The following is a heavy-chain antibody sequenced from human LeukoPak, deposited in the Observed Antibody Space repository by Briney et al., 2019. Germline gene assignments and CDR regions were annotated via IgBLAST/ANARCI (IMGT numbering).Heavy chain of an antibody. V-gene: IGHV3-11*01. Sequence: GGSLRLSRAASGFIFSDYYMSWIRQAPGKGLEWVSSINSGGSTIYYADPVKGRFTISRDNAKNSLYLQMNSLRAEDSAVYYCVRGTNTYRYWGQGILVTVSS. CDR1: GFIFSDYY. D-gene: IGHD2/OR15-2a*01. CDR2: INSGGSTI. J-gene: IGHJ4*02. CDR3: VRGTNTYRY.